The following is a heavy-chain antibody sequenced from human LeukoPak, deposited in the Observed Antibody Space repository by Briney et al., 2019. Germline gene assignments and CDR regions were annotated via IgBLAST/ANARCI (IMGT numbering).Heavy chain of an antibody. J-gene: IGHJ3*02. CDR3: AGTYYYDSSGYSQANAFDI. D-gene: IGHD3-22*01. Sequence: SETLSLTCTVSGDSISSGDYYWGWIRQPPGKGLEWIGSIYYSGSTYYNPSLKSRVTISVDTSKNQFSLKLSSVTAADTAVYYCAGTYYYDSSGYSQANAFDIWGQGTMVTVSS. V-gene: IGHV4-39*07. CDR1: GDSISSGDYY. CDR2: IYYSGST.